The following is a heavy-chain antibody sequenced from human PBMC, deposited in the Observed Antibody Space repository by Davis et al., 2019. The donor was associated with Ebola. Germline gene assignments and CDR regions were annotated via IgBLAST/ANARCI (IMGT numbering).Heavy chain of an antibody. V-gene: IGHV3-23*01. CDR2: ISGSGGST. CDR1: GFTFSSYA. CDR3: ALGASAEYFQH. J-gene: IGHJ1*01. D-gene: IGHD1-26*01. Sequence: GESLKISCAASGFTFSSYAMSWVRQAPGKGLEWVSAISGSGGSTYYADSVKGRFTISRDNSKNTLYLQMNSLRAEDTAVYYCALGASAEYFQHWGQGTLVTVSS.